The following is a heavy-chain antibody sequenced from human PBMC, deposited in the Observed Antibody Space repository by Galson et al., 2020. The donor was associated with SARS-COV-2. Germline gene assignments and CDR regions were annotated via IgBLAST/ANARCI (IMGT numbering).Heavy chain of an antibody. CDR1: GFTFNNYW. CDR2: INNDGSST. CDR3: AINYQLDS. J-gene: IGHJ4*02. V-gene: IGHV3-74*01. Sequence: GGSLRLSCAASGFTFNNYWMHWVRQAPGKGLVWVSRINNDGSSTIYADSVKGRFTISRDNAENTLYLQMNNLRAEDTAMYYCAINYQLDSWGQGTLVTVSS. D-gene: IGHD2-2*01.